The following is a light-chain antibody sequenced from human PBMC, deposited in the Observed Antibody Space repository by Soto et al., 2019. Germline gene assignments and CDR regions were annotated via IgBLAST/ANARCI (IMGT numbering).Light chain of an antibody. CDR2: GAS. CDR3: QQYGSSPPLS. CDR1: QSVTSNY. J-gene: IGKJ4*01. V-gene: IGKV3-20*01. Sequence: ETVLTQAPGTLSLSPGERATLSCRACQSVTSNYLAWYQQKPGQAHRLLIYGASTRATGIPDRFSGSGSGTDFTLTISRLEPEDFAVYYCQQYGSSPPLSFGGGPKVDIK.